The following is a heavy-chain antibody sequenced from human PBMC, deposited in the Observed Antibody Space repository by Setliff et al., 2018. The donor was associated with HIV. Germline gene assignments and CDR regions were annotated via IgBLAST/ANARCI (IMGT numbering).Heavy chain of an antibody. J-gene: IGHJ6*03. CDR2: ITHSGST. D-gene: IGHD6-19*01. CDR1: GGSFSGYY. Sequence: KTSETLSLTCAVYGGSFSGYYWTWIRQPPGKGLEWIGEITHSGSTNYNPSLETRVTISVDTSKNQFSLRLSSVTAADTAVYYCAKGVAGLQYYYYMDVWGKGTTVTVSS. CDR3: AKGVAGLQYYYYMDV. V-gene: IGHV4-34*01.